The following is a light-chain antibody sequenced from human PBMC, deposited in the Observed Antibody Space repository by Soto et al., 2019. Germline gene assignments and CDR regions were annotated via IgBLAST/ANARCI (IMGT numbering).Light chain of an antibody. J-gene: IGKJ1*01. CDR1: QGISSY. Sequence: AIRMTQSPSSFSASTGDRVTITCRASQGISSYLAWYQQKPGKAPKLLIYAASTLQSGVPSRFSGSGSGTDFTLTISCLQSEDVATYYCQQYYSYPPAFGQGNKVEIK. V-gene: IGKV1-8*01. CDR2: AAS. CDR3: QQYYSYPPA.